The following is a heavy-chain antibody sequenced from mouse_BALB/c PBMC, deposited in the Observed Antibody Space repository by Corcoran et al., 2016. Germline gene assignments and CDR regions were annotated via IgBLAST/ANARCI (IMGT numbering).Heavy chain of an antibody. CDR3: ARLYPGIAMDY. CDR2: ITPYNDGT. Sequence: EVQLQQSGPELVKPGASVKMSCKASGYTFTSYVMPGVKPQPAQGLAWLGYITPYNDGTKYNEKFKGKATLTSDKSSSTAYMELSSLTSADSAVYYCARLYPGIAMDYWGQGTSVTVAS. V-gene: IGHV1S136*01. CDR1: GYTFTSYV. J-gene: IGHJ4*01.